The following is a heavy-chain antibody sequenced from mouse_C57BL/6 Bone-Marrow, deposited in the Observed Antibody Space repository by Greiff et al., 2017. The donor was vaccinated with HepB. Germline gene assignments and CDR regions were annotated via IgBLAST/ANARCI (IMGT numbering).Heavy chain of an antibody. V-gene: IGHV10-1*01. CDR1: GFSFNTYA. D-gene: IGHD2-4*01. J-gene: IGHJ3*01. Sequence: EVQLVESGGGLVQPKGSLKLSCAASGFSFNTYAMNWVRQAPGKGLEWVARIRSKSNNYATYYADSVKDRFTISRDDSESMLYLQMNNLKTEDTAMYYCVRQREGLRRGRAWFAYWGQGTLVTVSA. CDR3: VRQREGLRRGRAWFAY. CDR2: IRSKSNNYAT.